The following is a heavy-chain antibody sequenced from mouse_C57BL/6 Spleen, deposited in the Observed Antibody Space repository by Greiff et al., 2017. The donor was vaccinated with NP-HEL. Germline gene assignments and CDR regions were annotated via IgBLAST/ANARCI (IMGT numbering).Heavy chain of an antibody. J-gene: IGHJ4*01. Sequence: QVQLQQPGAELVMPGASVKLSCKASGYTFTSYWMHWVKQRPGQGLEWIGEIDPSDSYTNYNQKFKGKSTLTVDKSSSTAYMQLSSLTSEDSAVYYGARLAIDYGSSYGSYAMDYWGQGTSVTVSS. CDR3: ARLAIDYGSSYGSYAMDY. CDR1: GYTFTSYW. D-gene: IGHD1-1*01. V-gene: IGHV1-69*01. CDR2: IDPSDSYT.